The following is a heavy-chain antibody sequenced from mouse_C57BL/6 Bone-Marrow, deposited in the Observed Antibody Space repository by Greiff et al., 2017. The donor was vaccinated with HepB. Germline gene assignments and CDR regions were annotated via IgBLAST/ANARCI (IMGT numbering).Heavy chain of an antibody. CDR1: GFTFSSYA. V-gene: IGHV5-4*03. CDR3: ARSHYYYGSSYWFAY. Sequence: VMLVESGGGLVKPGGSLKLSCAASGFTFSSYAMSWVRQTPEKRLEWVATISDGGSYTYYPDNVKGRFTISRDNAKNNLYLQMSHLKSEDTAMYYCARSHYYYGSSYWFAYWGQGTLVTVSA. D-gene: IGHD1-1*01. CDR2: ISDGGSYT. J-gene: IGHJ3*01.